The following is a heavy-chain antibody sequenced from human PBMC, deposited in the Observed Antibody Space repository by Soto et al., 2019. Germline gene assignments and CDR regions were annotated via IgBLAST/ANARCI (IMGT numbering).Heavy chain of an antibody. CDR1: GDSVSSISAA. CDR2: TYYRSKWFN. J-gene: IGHJ4*02. D-gene: IGHD6-19*01. CDR3: ARGSYYSGWV. V-gene: IGHV6-1*01. Sequence: SQTLSLTCAISGDSVSSISAAWNWIRHSPSRGLEWLGRTYYRSKWFNDYAVSVKSRITINPDTSKNQFSLQLNSVTPEDTAVYYCARGSYYSGWVWGQGTLVPVSP.